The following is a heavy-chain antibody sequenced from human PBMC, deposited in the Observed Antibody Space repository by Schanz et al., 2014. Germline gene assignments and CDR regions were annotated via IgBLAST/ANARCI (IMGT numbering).Heavy chain of an antibody. CDR1: GYRFIGYY. CDR2: DSPYSGDT. Sequence: QVLLVQSGAEVKKPGASVKVSCKASGYRFIGYYVHWVRQAPGQGLEWMGRDSPYSGDTNYAQMFQGRVTMTTDTSISTAYMELSRLTSDDTAVFFCARENTAVAGMPRVMDVWGQGTTVTVTS. D-gene: IGHD6-19*01. CDR3: ARENTAVAGMPRVMDV. J-gene: IGHJ6*02. V-gene: IGHV1-2*06.